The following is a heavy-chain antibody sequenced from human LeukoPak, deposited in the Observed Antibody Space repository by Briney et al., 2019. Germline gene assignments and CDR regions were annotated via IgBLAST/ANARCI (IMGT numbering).Heavy chain of an antibody. Sequence: SETLSLTCAVYGGSFSGYYWSWIRQPPGKGLEWIGEINHSGSTNYNPSLKSRVTISVDTYKNQFSLKLSSVTAADTAVYYCTIAGYYYGMDVWGQGTTVTVSS. V-gene: IGHV4-34*01. D-gene: IGHD6-13*01. CDR2: INHSGST. J-gene: IGHJ6*02. CDR1: GGSFSGYY. CDR3: TIAGYYYGMDV.